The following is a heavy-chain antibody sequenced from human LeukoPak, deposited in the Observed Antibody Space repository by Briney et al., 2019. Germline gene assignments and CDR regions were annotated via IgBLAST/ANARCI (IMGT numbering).Heavy chain of an antibody. CDR3: AKDTLNPDYGDYVFDY. J-gene: IGHJ4*02. Sequence: GGSLRLSCAASGFSVSRNFMTWVRQAPGKGLEWVSIMYGDGSTYNADSVKGRFTISRDNSNNTVFLQMNSLRAEDTAVYYCAKDTLNPDYGDYVFDYWGQGTLVTVSS. D-gene: IGHD4-17*01. V-gene: IGHV3-66*01. CDR2: MYGDGST. CDR1: GFSVSRNF.